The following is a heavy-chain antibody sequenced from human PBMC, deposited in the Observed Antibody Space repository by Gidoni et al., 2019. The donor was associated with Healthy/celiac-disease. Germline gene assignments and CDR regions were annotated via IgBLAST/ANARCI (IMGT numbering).Heavy chain of an antibody. V-gene: IGHV4-4*07. CDR2: IYTRGST. CDR3: ASGGGDEWFDP. CDR1: GGSISSYY. D-gene: IGHD2-21*01. Sequence: QVQLQESGPGLVKPSETRSLTCTVYGGSISSYYGSWIRQPAGKGLEWLGRIYTRGSTNSNPSLKGRVTMSVDTSKTQFSLKRSPVTAADPALYYCASGGGDEWFDPWGQGTLVTVSS. J-gene: IGHJ5*02.